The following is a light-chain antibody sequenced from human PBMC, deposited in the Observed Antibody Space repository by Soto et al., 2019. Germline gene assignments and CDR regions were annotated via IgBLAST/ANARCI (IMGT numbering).Light chain of an antibody. CDR2: EVS. V-gene: IGLV2-8*01. J-gene: IGLJ1*01. Sequence: QSALTQPPSASGSPGQSVTISCTGTSSDVGGYNYVSWYQQHPGKAPKLMIYEVSKRPSGVPDRFSGSKSGNTASLTVSGLQAEDEAAYYCSSYAGSNTDVFGTGTKLTVL. CDR1: SSDVGGYNY. CDR3: SSYAGSNTDV.